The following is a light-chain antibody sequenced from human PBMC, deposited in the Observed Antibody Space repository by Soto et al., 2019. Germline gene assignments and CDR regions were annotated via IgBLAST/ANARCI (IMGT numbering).Light chain of an antibody. V-gene: IGKV3-20*01. CDR3: QQYGSSPLT. J-gene: IGKJ4*01. CDR1: QSVSSY. CDR2: RAS. Sequence: LPFSXXXRAXLCCRASQSVSSYLAWYQQKPGQAPRLLIYRASIRATGIPDRFTGSGSGTDFTLTISRLEPEDFAVYYCQQYGSSPLTFGGGTKVDIK.